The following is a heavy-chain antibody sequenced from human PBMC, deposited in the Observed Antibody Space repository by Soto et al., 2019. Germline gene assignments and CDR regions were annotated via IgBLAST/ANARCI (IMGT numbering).Heavy chain of an antibody. D-gene: IGHD6-13*01. CDR3: ARNAYSSSWYRWFDP. J-gene: IGHJ5*02. V-gene: IGHV1-18*01. CDR1: GYTFTSYG. Sequence: ASVKVSCKASGYTFTSYGISWVRQAPGQGLEWMGWVSAYNGNTNYAQKLQGRVTMTTDTSTSTAYMELRSLRPDDTAVYYCARNAYSSSWYRWFDPWGQGTLVTVSS. CDR2: VSAYNGNT.